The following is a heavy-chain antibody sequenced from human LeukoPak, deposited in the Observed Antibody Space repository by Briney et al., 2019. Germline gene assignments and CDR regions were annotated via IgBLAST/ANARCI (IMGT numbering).Heavy chain of an antibody. Sequence: GGSLRLSCAASGFTFRNYWIHWVRQAQGKGLGGGSRVKGAGSCRDYTACVKGRFTISRENAKNTLYQQMYSLRAEDTAAYYCVRDGDDYNFDYWGQGSLVTVSS. D-gene: IGHD5-24*01. CDR1: GFTFRNYW. CDR3: VRDGDDYNFDY. V-gene: IGHV3-74*01. J-gene: IGHJ4*02. CDR2: VKGAGSCR.